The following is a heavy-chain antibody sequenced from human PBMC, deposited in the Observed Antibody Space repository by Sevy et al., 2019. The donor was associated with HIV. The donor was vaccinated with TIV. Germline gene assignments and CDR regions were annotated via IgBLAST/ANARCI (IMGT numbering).Heavy chain of an antibody. Sequence: SSVKVSCKASGYTFTSYGISWVRQAPGQGLEWMGWISAYNGNTNYALKLQGRVTMTTDTSTSTAYMELRSLRSDDTAVYYCARVGVTATNYYYYGMDVWGQGTTVTVSS. CDR3: ARVGVTATNYYYYGMDV. CDR1: GYTFTSYG. CDR2: ISAYNGNT. D-gene: IGHD2-21*02. J-gene: IGHJ6*02. V-gene: IGHV1-18*01.